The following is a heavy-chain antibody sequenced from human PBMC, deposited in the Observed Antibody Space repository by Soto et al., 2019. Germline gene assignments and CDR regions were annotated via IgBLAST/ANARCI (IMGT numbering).Heavy chain of an antibody. CDR2: IIPMFGAP. Sequence: QVQLVQSWAEVKKPGSSVKVSCQASGGTFSIYSINWVRQAPGQGLAWMGGIIPMFGAPNYAQKFQGRVTMTADETTSTAYMELGSLTSADTAVYFCARAFRQWLEEAGFDYWGQGTRVTVS. V-gene: IGHV1-69*01. D-gene: IGHD6-19*01. CDR3: ARAFRQWLEEAGFDY. J-gene: IGHJ4*02. CDR1: GGTFSIYS.